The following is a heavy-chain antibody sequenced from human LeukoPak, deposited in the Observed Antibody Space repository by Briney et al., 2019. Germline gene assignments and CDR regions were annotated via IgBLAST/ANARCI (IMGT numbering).Heavy chain of an antibody. CDR3: AIVYGDSTGVDY. V-gene: IGHV4-61*02. CDR2: IYTSGST. J-gene: IGHJ4*02. Sequence: PSQTLSLTCTVSGGSISSGSYYWSWMRQPAGKGLEWIGRIYTSGSTNYNPSLKSRVTISVDTSKNQFSLKLSSVTAADTAVYYCAIVYGDSTGVDYWGQGTLVTVSS. D-gene: IGHD4-17*01. CDR1: GGSISSGSYY.